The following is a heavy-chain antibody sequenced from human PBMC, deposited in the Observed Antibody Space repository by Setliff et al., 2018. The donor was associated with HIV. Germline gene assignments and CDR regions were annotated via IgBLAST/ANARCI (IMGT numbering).Heavy chain of an antibody. CDR2: IYTSGST. Sequence: SETLSLTCTVSGGSISTYFWTWILQPPGKGLEWVGYIYTSGSTNYNPSLKSRVTISVDTSKNQFSLKLSSVTAADTAVYYCARGSFIGDYYYFDYWGQGTLVTVSS. CDR3: ARGSFIGDYYYFDY. CDR1: GGSISTYF. V-gene: IGHV4-4*08. D-gene: IGHD3-10*01. J-gene: IGHJ4*02.